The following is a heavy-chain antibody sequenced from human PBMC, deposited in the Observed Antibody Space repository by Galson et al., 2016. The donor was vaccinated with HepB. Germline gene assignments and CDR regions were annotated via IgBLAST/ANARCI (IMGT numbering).Heavy chain of an antibody. D-gene: IGHD3-3*02. CDR3: AKQFISGG. CDR1: GFTFSTYA. J-gene: IGHJ1*01. Sequence: SLRLSCAASGFTFSTYATNWVRQAPGKGPEWVSSISETGSITSYADSVRGRFTISRDNSRNTLYLQMNGLRAEDTAVYYCAKQFISGGWGQGTLVTVSS. CDR2: ISETGSIT. V-gene: IGHV3-23*01.